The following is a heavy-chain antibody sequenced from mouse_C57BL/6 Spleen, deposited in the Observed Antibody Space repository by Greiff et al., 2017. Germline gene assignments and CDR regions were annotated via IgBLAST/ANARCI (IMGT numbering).Heavy chain of an antibody. Sequence: VQLQQPGAELVKPGASVTLSCKASGYTFTSYWMQWVKQRPGQGLEWSGEIDPSDSYTNYNQKFKGKATLTVDTSSSPSYMQVSSLTSEDSAVYYCARGLGLGAWFAYWGQGTLVTVSA. CDR3: ARGLGLGAWFAY. V-gene: IGHV1-50*01. CDR2: IDPSDSYT. D-gene: IGHD4-1*01. CDR1: GYTFTSYW. J-gene: IGHJ3*01.